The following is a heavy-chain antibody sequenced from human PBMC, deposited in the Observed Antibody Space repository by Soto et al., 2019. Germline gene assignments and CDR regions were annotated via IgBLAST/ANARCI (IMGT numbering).Heavy chain of an antibody. D-gene: IGHD3-22*01. V-gene: IGHV3-33*06. CDR2: IWYDGSNK. CDR1: GFTFSSYG. Sequence: QVQLVESGGGVVQPGRSLRLSCAASGFTFSSYGMHWVRQAPGKGLEWVAVIWYDGSNKYYADSVKGRFTISRDNSKNTLYLQMNSLRAEDTAVYYCAKDGIVVVITSNFDYWGQGTLVTVSS. CDR3: AKDGIVVVITSNFDY. J-gene: IGHJ4*02.